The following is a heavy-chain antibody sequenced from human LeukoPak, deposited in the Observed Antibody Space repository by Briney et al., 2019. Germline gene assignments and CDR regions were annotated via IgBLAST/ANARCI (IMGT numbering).Heavy chain of an antibody. V-gene: IGHV4-34*01. CDR2: INHSGST. CDR1: GGSFSGYY. Sequence: PSETLSLTCAVYGGSFSGYYWSWIRQPPGKGLEWIGEINHSGSTNYNPSLKSRVTISVDTSKNQFSLKLSSVTAADTAVYYCARDVLRFLEWFPAPEYNWFDPWGQGTLVAVSS. CDR3: ARDVLRFLEWFPAPEYNWFDP. J-gene: IGHJ5*02. D-gene: IGHD3-3*01.